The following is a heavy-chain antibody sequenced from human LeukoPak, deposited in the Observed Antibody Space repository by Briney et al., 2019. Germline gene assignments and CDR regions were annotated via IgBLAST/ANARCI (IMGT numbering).Heavy chain of an antibody. CDR3: ARVRRLGYCSSTSCSRGTNWFDP. CDR1: GGSFSGYY. CDR2: INHSGNT. D-gene: IGHD2-2*01. J-gene: IGHJ5*02. V-gene: IGHV4-34*01. Sequence: SETLSLTCAVYGGSFSGYYWSWIRQPPGKGLEWIGEINHSGNTNYNPSLKSRVTISVDTSKNQFSLKLSSVTAADTAVYYCARVRRLGYCSSTSCSRGTNWFDPWGQGTLVTVSS.